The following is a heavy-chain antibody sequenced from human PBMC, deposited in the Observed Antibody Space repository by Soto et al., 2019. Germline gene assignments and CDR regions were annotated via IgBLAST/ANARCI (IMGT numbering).Heavy chain of an antibody. CDR2: INPKSGGT. Sequence: ASMKVSCKASGYSFSDYHIRWVRQAPGQGLEWLGRINPKSGGTSSAQKFQGWVTMTRDTSISTAYMELTRLRSDDTAVYFCARGHSTDCSNGVCSFFYNHEMDVWGQGTTVTVSS. CDR3: ARGHSTDCSNGVCSFFYNHEMDV. CDR1: GYSFSDYH. V-gene: IGHV1-2*04. D-gene: IGHD2-8*01. J-gene: IGHJ6*02.